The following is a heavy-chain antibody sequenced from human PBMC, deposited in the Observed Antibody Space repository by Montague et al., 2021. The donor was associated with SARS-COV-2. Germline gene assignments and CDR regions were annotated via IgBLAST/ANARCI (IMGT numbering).Heavy chain of an antibody. Sequence: SETLSLTCTVSGYSISSGYYWGWIRKFPGKGLEWIGSIYHSGTTYYNPSLKSRVTISVDTSTNQFSLKMYSVTAADTAQFYCARDRTFRDGYLDAFEIWGQGTMVTVSS. D-gene: IGHD5-24*01. CDR3: ARDRTFRDGYLDAFEI. CDR1: GYSISSGYY. CDR2: IYHSGTT. V-gene: IGHV4-38-2*02. J-gene: IGHJ3*02.